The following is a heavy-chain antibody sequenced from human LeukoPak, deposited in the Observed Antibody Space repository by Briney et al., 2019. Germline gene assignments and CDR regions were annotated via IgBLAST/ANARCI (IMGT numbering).Heavy chain of an antibody. D-gene: IGHD6-19*01. J-gene: IGHJ1*01. Sequence: GGSLRLSCAASGFTFTRNAMAWVRQAPGKGLEWVSAIDGSGGTTFYADSVKGRVTISRVQSTNTVYLQMNSLRADDTAVYYCATDPTVAGTSEYFQHWGQGTLVTVSS. CDR3: ATDPTVAGTSEYFQH. CDR2: IDGSGGTT. CDR1: GFTFTRNA. V-gene: IGHV3-23*01.